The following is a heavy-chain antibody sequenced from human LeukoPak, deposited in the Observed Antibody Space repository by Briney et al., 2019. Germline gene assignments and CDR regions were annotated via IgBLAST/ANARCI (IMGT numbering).Heavy chain of an antibody. CDR3: ARGEAVAGRHYFDY. CDR2: IIPIFGTA. J-gene: IGHJ4*02. Sequence: ASVKVSCKASGGTFSSYAISWVRQAPRQGLEWMGGIIPIFGTANYAQKFQGRVTITADESTSTAYMELSSLRSEDTAVYYCARGEAVAGRHYFDYWGQGTLVTVSS. CDR1: GGTFSSYA. D-gene: IGHD6-19*01. V-gene: IGHV1-69*13.